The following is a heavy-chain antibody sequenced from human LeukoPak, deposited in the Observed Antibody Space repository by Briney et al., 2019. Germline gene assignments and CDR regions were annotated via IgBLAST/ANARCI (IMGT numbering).Heavy chain of an antibody. Sequence: PGRSLRLSCAASGFTFSSYAMHWVRQAPGKGLEWVAVISYDGSNKYYADSVKGRFTISRDNSKNTLYLQMNSLRAEDTAVYYCAREVIVATTYYFDYWGQGTLVTVSS. J-gene: IGHJ4*02. CDR3: AREVIVATTYYFDY. CDR2: ISYDGSNK. D-gene: IGHD5-12*01. CDR1: GFTFSSYA. V-gene: IGHV3-30-3*01.